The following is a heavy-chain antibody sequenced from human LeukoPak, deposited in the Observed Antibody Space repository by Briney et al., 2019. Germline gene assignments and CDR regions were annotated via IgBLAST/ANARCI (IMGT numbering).Heavy chain of an antibody. Sequence: PGGSLRLSCAASGFTFSSYGMHWVRQAPGKGLEWVAVISYDGSNKYYADSVKGRFTISRDNSKNTLYLQMNSLRAEDTAVYYCAFYGTPHYYYYYGMDVWGQGTTVTVSS. CDR3: AFYGTPHYYYYYGMDV. D-gene: IGHD1-14*01. CDR2: ISYDGSNK. J-gene: IGHJ6*02. CDR1: GFTFSSYG. V-gene: IGHV3-30*03.